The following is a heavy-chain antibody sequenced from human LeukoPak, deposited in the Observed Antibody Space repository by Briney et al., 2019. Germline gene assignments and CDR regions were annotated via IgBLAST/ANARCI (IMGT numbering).Heavy chain of an antibody. CDR1: GVSISSGSYY. V-gene: IGHV4-61*02. Sequence: PSQTLSLTCTGSGVSISSGSYYWSWIRQPAGKGLEWIGRIYTSGSTNYNPSLKSRVTISVDTSKNQFSLKLSSVTAADTAVYYCARDQGWYYDSSWVFDYWGQGTLVTVSS. D-gene: IGHD3-22*01. CDR2: IYTSGST. J-gene: IGHJ4*02. CDR3: ARDQGWYYDSSWVFDY.